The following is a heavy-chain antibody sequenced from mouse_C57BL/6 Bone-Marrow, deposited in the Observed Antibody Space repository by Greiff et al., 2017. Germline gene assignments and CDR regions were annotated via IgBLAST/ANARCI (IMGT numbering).Heavy chain of an antibody. Sequence: QVQLQQSGAELVRPGTSVKVSCKASGYAFTNYLIEWVKQRPGQGLEWIGEINPGSGGTNYNEKFKGKATLTADKSSSTADVQLRSLTSEDSAVYFCARSKNCASWFAYWGQGTLVTVSA. CDR3: ARSKNCASWFAY. CDR2: INPGSGGT. V-gene: IGHV1-54*01. D-gene: IGHD4-1*01. J-gene: IGHJ3*01. CDR1: GYAFTNYL.